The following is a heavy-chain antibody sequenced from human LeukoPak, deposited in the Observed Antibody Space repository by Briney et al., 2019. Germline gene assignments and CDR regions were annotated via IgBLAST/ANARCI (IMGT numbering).Heavy chain of an antibody. J-gene: IGHJ2*01. CDR2: IYYSGST. CDR1: GGSISSHY. CDR3: ARGGWSLDV. Sequence: SETLSLTRTVSGGSISSHYWSWIRQPPGKGLEWIGYIYYSGSTNYNASLQSRVTISVDTSKNQFSLKLSSVTAADTAVYYCARGGWSLDVWGRGTLVTVSS. V-gene: IGHV4-59*11.